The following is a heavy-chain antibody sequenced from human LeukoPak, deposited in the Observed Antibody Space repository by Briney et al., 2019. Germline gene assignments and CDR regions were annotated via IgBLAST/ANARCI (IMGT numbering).Heavy chain of an antibody. J-gene: IGHJ4*02. D-gene: IGHD3-10*01. CDR3: AKSGFDY. Sequence: PGGSLRLSCAASGFTFSSYGMHWVRQAPGKGLEWVAVISYDGSNKYYADSVKGRFIISRDNSKNTLYLQMNSLRAEDTAVYYCAKSGFDYWGQGTLVTVSS. CDR1: GFTFSSYG. V-gene: IGHV3-30*18. CDR2: ISYDGSNK.